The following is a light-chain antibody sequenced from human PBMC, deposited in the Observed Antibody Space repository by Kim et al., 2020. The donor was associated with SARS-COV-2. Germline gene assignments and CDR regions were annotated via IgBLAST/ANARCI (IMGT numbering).Light chain of an antibody. J-gene: IGKJ2*01. Sequence: SASVGDRVTINCRGSQGRSYHLAWYQQKPGKAPKLLISVASTLQSGVPSRFSGSGSATEFALTISSLQPEDFATYYCQQYVSSPYTFGQGTKLEI. V-gene: IGKV1-9*01. CDR2: VAS. CDR3: QQYVSSPYT. CDR1: QGRSYH.